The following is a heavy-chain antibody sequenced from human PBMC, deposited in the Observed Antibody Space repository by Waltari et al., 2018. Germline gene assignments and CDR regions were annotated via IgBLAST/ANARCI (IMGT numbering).Heavy chain of an antibody. CDR1: GYSISSGYY. J-gene: IGHJ6*03. CDR3: ARTPMGYCSGGSCYSDYYYYMDV. Sequence: QVQLQESGPGLVKPSETLSLTCAVSGYSISSGYYWGWIRQPPGKGLEWLGSIYHSGSTYYNPSLKSRVTISVDTSKNQFSPKLSSVTAADTAVYYCARTPMGYCSGGSCYSDYYYYMDVWGKGTTVTVSS. CDR2: IYHSGST. D-gene: IGHD2-15*01. V-gene: IGHV4-38-2*01.